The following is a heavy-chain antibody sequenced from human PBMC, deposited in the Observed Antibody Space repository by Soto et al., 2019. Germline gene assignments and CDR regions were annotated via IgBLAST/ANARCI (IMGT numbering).Heavy chain of an antibody. CDR3: ARERQSTLPQDYYYDSSGYDY. CDR2: ISSSSSYI. Sequence: GGSLRLSCAASGFTFSSYSMNWVRQAPGKGLEWVSSISSSSSYIYYADSVKGRFTISRDNAKNSLYLQMNSLRAEDTAVYYCARERQSTLPQDYYYDSSGYDYWGQGTLVTVSS. V-gene: IGHV3-21*01. CDR1: GFTFSSYS. J-gene: IGHJ4*02. D-gene: IGHD3-22*01.